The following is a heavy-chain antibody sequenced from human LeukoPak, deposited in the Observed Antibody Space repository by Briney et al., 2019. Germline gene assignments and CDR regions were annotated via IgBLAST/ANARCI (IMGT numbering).Heavy chain of an antibody. CDR2: ISNTGSFI. J-gene: IGHJ4*02. V-gene: IGHV3-11*01. D-gene: IGHD3-10*01. Sequence: GGSLRLSCTASGFTFGDFAMSWFRQAPGKGLEWVSYISNTGSFISYADSVKGRFTISRDNAKNSLYLQMNSLRAEDAAAYYCVRARGAGPGAHFDYWGQGTLVTVSS. CDR3: VRARGAGPGAHFDY. CDR1: GFTFGDFA.